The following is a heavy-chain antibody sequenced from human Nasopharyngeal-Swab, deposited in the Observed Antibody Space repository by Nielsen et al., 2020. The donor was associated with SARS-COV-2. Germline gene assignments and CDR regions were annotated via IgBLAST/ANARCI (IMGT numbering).Heavy chain of an antibody. CDR2: VSSSGSYI. V-gene: IGHV3-21*06. CDR1: GFTFSSYS. D-gene: IGHD4/OR15-4a*01. Sequence: GGSLRRSWAASGFTFSSYSMNWVRQAQEKGLEWVSSVSSSGSYISYADSLKDRFTISRDNVKNTLYLQMNSLRAEDTAVYYCARSRTDYGGTWYVAFDIWGQGTLVTVSS. J-gene: IGHJ3*02. CDR3: ARSRTDYGGTWYVAFDI.